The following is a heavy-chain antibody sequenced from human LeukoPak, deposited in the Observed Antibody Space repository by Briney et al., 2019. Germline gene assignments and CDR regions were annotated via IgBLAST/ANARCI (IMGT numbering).Heavy chain of an antibody. Sequence: SETLSLTCTVSGGSISSYYWSWIRQPAGKGLDWFGYVYDSGTTNYNPSLKSRVTISVDTSKNQFSLKLSSVTAADTAVYYCARVSWFPGTSYYYMDVWGKGTTVTVSS. CDR1: GGSISSYY. CDR2: VYDSGTT. V-gene: IGHV4-59*01. J-gene: IGHJ6*03. D-gene: IGHD1-1*01. CDR3: ARVSWFPGTSYYYMDV.